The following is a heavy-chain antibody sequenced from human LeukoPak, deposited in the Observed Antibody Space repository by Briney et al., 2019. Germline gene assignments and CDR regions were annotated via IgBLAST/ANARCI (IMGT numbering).Heavy chain of an antibody. V-gene: IGHV3-30*18. Sequence: PGGSLRLSCAASGFTFRSYGMHWVRQAPGKGLEWVAVISYDGSNKYYADSVKGRFTISRDNSKNTLYLQINSLRAEDTAVYYCAKDYCGGDCYPDYWGQGTLVTVSS. CDR3: AKDYCGGDCYPDY. CDR1: GFTFRSYG. CDR2: ISYDGSNK. D-gene: IGHD2-21*02. J-gene: IGHJ4*02.